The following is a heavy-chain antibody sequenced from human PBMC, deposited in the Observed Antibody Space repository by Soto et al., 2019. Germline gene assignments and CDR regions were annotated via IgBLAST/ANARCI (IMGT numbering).Heavy chain of an antibody. Sequence: QVHLQESGPGQVRPSQTLSLSCSVSGGSISRGAYFWTWIRQFPGKGLEWIAYISYTGATYYNPSLKGRVTIFAGTSKNQFSLKLNSVTSADTAVYYCARGGPVAVSPAWQLLGYFDYWGQGTLVTVSS. CDR1: GGSISRGAYF. CDR3: ARGGPVAVSPAWQLLGYFDY. CDR2: ISYTGAT. J-gene: IGHJ4*02. D-gene: IGHD2-15*01. V-gene: IGHV4-31*03.